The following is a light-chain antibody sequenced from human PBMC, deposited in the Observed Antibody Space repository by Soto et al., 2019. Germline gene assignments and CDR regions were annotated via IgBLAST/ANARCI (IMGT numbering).Light chain of an antibody. J-gene: IGLJ1*01. V-gene: IGLV2-8*01. CDR3: SSYAGRNKYV. CDR1: SSDVGAYDY. Sequence: QSALTQPPSASGSPGQSVTISCTGTSSDVGAYDYVSWYQHHPGKAPKLMIYEVNKRPSGVPDRFSGSKSGNTASMTVSGLQADDDADYYCSSYAGRNKYVFGTGTKVTVL. CDR2: EVN.